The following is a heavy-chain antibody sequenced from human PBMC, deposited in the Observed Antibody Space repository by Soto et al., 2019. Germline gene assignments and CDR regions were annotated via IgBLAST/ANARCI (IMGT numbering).Heavy chain of an antibody. CDR2: INAGNGNT. V-gene: IGHV1-3*01. D-gene: IGHD5-18*01. CDR3: ARDPGYSYGYN. Sequence: GASVKLSCKACGDTFTSYAMHWVRQAPGQRLEWMGWINAGNGNTKYSQKFQGRVTITRDTSASTAYMELSSLRSEDTAVYYCARDPGYSYGYNWGQGTLVTVSS. J-gene: IGHJ4*02. CDR1: GDTFTSYA.